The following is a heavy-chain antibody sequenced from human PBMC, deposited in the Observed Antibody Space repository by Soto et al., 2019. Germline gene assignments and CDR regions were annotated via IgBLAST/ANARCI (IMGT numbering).Heavy chain of an antibody. CDR3: ASSIN. Sequence: QVQLVESGGGVVPPGRSLRLSCTASGFPFSSYGMHWVRQAPGKGLEWVAVIWYDGSNKDYADSVKGRFTISRDNSKNTLYLQMNSLRVDDTAVYYCASSINWGQGTLVTVSS. CDR2: IWYDGSNK. V-gene: IGHV3-33*01. CDR1: GFPFSSYG. J-gene: IGHJ4*02.